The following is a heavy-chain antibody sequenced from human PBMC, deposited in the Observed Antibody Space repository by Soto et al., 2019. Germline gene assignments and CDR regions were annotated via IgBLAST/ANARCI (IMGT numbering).Heavy chain of an antibody. D-gene: IGHD2-15*01. CDR1: GGSLSTNP. CDR2: TGSGTGPG. Sequence: SVKVSCKAPGGSLSTNPISWVRQAPGQGLEWMGGTGSGTGPGNHAQKFQGRLTVTADKSTSTVYMELTNLSSEDTAVYYCARRHSGGFFRFFDSWGQGTLVTVSS. J-gene: IGHJ4*02. V-gene: IGHV1-69*06. CDR3: ARRHSGGFFRFFDS.